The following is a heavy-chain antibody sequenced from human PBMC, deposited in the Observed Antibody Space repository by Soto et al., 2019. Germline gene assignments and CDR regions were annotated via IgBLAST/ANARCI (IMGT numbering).Heavy chain of an antibody. Sequence: ASVKVSCKASGYTFTGYYMHWVRQAPGQGLEWMGWINPNSGGTNYAQKFQGWVTMTRDTSISTAYMELSRLRSDDTAVYYCARVTPYGSGIYFDYWGQGTLVTVS. V-gene: IGHV1-2*04. J-gene: IGHJ4*02. CDR2: INPNSGGT. D-gene: IGHD3-10*01. CDR3: ARVTPYGSGIYFDY. CDR1: GYTFTGYY.